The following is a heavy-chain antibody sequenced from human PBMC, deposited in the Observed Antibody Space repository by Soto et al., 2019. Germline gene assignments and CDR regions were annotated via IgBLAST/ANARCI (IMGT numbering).Heavy chain of an antibody. V-gene: IGHV1-69*02. CDR2: IIPMLGVR. D-gene: IGHD1-7*01. CDR1: GGTFSTYS. J-gene: IGHJ3*02. CDR3: SIGSWSGELFDI. Sequence: QVQLVQSGAEVKKPGPSVKVSCKDSGGTFSTYSMFWVRQAPGQGLEGMGRIIPMLGVRNYAQRFQDRVTIPAGQSTATGHMELSSLRSEDTALYYCSIGSWSGELFDIWGEGTMGTVSS.